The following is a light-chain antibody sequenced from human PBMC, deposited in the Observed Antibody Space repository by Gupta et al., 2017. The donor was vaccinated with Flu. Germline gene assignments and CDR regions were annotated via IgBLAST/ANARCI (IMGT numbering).Light chain of an antibody. CDR2: GKS. CDR3: NSQDSSGYQV. CDR1: SLRKSY. Sequence: LGQTVTITCQGDSLRKSYASWYQQKPGQAPVLVFYGKSNRPSGIPDRFSGFNARNAASTTITGAQAEDEAYYYWNSQDSSGYQVFGTGTKVTVL. V-gene: IGLV3-19*01. J-gene: IGLJ1*01.